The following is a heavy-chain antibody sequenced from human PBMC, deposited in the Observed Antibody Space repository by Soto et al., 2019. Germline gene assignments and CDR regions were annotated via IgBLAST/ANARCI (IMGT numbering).Heavy chain of an antibody. Sequence: SETLSFTCTVSGGSISSSSYYWGWIRQPPGKGLEWIGSIYYSGSTYYNPSLKSRVTISVDTSKNQFSLKLSSVTAADTAVYYCAGRITMIPSWFDPWGQGTLVPVSS. V-gene: IGHV4-39*01. J-gene: IGHJ5*02. CDR2: IYYSGST. D-gene: IGHD3-22*01. CDR3: AGRITMIPSWFDP. CDR1: GGSISSSSYY.